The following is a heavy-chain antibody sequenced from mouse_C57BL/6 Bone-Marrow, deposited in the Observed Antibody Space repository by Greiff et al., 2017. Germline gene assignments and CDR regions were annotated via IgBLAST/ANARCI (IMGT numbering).Heavy chain of an antibody. V-gene: IGHV1-66*01. CDR3: AKGPQAWFAY. D-gene: IGHD3-3*01. CDR1: GYSFTSYY. J-gene: IGHJ3*01. Sequence: VQLQQSGPELVKPGASVKISCKASGYSFTSYYIHWVKQRPGQGLEWIGWIYPGSGNPKYNEKFKGKATLTADTSSSTAYMQLSSLTSEDSAVYYCAKGPQAWFAYWGQGTLVTVSA. CDR2: IYPGSGNP.